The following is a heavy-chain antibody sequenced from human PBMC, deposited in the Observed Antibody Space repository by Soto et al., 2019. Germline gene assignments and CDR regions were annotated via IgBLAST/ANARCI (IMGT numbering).Heavy chain of an antibody. CDR3: ARGSHLSYYGSGSGNIRDDY. V-gene: IGHV4-34*01. CDR1: GGSFSGYY. J-gene: IGHJ4*02. CDR2: INHSGST. D-gene: IGHD3-10*01. Sequence: WETLSLTCAVYGGSFSGYYWSWIRQPPGKGLEWIGEINHSGSTNYNPSLKGRVTISVDTSKNQFSLKLSSVTAADTAVYYCARGSHLSYYGSGSGNIRDDYWGQGTLVTVSS.